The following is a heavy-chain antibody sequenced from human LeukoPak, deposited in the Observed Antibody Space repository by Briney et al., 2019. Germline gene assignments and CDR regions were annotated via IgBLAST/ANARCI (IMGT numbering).Heavy chain of an antibody. V-gene: IGHV3-66*01. CDR2: IYSGGST. D-gene: IGHD6-19*01. Sequence: GGSLRLSCAASGFTFSSYGMHWVRQAPGKGLEWVSVIYSGGSTYYADSVKGRFTISRDNSKNTLYLQMNSLRAEDTAVYYCARAQAVAGMFDYWGQGTLVTVSS. J-gene: IGHJ4*02. CDR1: GFTFSSYG. CDR3: ARAQAVAGMFDY.